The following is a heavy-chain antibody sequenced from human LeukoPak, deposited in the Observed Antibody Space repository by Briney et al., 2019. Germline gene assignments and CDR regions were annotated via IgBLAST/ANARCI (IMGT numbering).Heavy chain of an antibody. CDR2: ISGSGGST. V-gene: IGHV3-23*01. CDR3: AKIAEAVSSNYYFDY. Sequence: GGSLRPSCAASGFTFSSYAMSWVRPAPGKGLEWVSAISGSGGSTYYANSVKGRFTISRDNSKNTLYLQMNSLRAEDTAVYYCAKIAEAVSSNYYFDYWGQGTLVTVSS. J-gene: IGHJ4*02. CDR1: GFTFSSYA. D-gene: IGHD2-21*01.